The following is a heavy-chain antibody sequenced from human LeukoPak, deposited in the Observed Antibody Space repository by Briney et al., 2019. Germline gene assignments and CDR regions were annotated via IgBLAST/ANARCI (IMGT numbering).Heavy chain of an antibody. CDR1: GGSISSYY. Sequence: PSETLSLTCTVSGGSISSYYWSWIRQPAGKGLEWIGRIYTSGSTNYNPSLKSRVTMSVDTSKNQFSLKLSSVTAADTAVYYCARDSLRYCSGGSCYSYMSAFDIWGQGTMVTVSS. D-gene: IGHD2-15*01. J-gene: IGHJ3*02. CDR2: IYTSGST. CDR3: ARDSLRYCSGGSCYSYMSAFDI. V-gene: IGHV4-4*07.